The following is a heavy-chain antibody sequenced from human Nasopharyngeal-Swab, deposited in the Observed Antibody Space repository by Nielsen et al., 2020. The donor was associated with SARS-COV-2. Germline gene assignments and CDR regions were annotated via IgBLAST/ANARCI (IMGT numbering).Heavy chain of an antibody. J-gene: IGHJ6*02. CDR2: IYPGDSDT. Sequence: GESLKISCKGSGYSFTSYWIGWVRQMPGKGLEWMGIIYPGDSDTRYSPSFQGQVTNSADKSISTAYLQWSSLKASDTAMYYCARSITSSSWYLYGMDVWGQGTTVTVSS. V-gene: IGHV5-51*01. D-gene: IGHD6-13*01. CDR1: GYSFTSYW. CDR3: ARSITSSSWYLYGMDV.